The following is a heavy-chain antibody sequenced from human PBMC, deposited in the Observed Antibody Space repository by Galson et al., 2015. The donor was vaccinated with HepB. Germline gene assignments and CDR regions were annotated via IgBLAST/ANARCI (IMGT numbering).Heavy chain of an antibody. CDR2: IYYSGST. V-gene: IGHV4-39*01. CDR1: GGSISSSSYY. Sequence: LSLTCTVSGGSISSSSYYWGWIRQPPGKGLEWIGSIYYSGSTYYNPSLKSRVTISVDTSKNQFSLKLSSVTAADTAVYYCAREVKKNWFDPWGQGTLVTVSS. J-gene: IGHJ5*02. CDR3: AREVKKNWFDP.